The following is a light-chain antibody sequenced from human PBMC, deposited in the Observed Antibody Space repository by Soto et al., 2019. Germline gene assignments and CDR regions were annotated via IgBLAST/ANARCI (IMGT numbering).Light chain of an antibody. CDR3: QQSNSYPHGLT. Sequence: AIQLTQSPSSLSASVGDRVTITCRASQGISSALAWYQQKPGKAPKLLIYDASSLESGVPSRFSGSGSGTDFTLTISSLQPEDFATYYCQQSNSYPHGLTFGGGTKVEIK. CDR1: QGISSA. V-gene: IGKV1-13*02. J-gene: IGKJ4*01. CDR2: DAS.